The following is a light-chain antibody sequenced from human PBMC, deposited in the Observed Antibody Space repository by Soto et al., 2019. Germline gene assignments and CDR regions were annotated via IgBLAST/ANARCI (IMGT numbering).Light chain of an antibody. V-gene: IGKV3-20*01. J-gene: IGKJ1*01. CDR2: GAS. CDR3: QQYGSSPTWT. Sequence: IVLTQSPGTLPLSPGERATISCSASQSVSSRYLACYQQKPRQAPKLLIYGASSRATSIPDRFSGSGSGTDFTLTISRLETEDFAVYYCQQYGSSPTWTFGQWTKV. CDR1: QSVSSRY.